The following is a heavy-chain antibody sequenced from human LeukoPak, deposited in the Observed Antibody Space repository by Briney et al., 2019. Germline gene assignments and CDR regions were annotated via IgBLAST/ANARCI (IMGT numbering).Heavy chain of an antibody. CDR3: ARGHHYYDSRAYYY. CDR2: INSDGSTT. D-gene: IGHD3-22*01. J-gene: IGHJ4*02. V-gene: IGHV3-74*01. CDR1: GFTFISYW. Sequence: GGPLRLSCSASGFTFISYWLHGVHQPAGKGVLWVSRINSDGSTTSYAASVKCRFTISRDTAKNTLYLQMNSLRDEDTAVYYCARGHHYYDSRAYYYWGQGSLVTDSS.